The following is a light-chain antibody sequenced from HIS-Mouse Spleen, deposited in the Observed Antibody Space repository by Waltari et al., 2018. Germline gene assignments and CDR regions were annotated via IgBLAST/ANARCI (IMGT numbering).Light chain of an antibody. J-gene: IGLJ2*01. Sequence: SSELTQPPSVSVSPAQPARNTGSGDALPTKYAYYYQQKSGQAPVLVIYEDSKRPSGIPERFSGSSSATMATLTISGAQVEDEADYYCYSTDSSGNHRVFGGGTKLTVL. CDR1: ALPTKY. V-gene: IGLV3-10*01. CDR3: YSTDSSGNHRV. CDR2: EDS.